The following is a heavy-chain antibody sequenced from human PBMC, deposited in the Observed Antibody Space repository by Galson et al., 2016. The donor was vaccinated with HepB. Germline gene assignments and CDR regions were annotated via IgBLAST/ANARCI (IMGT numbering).Heavy chain of an antibody. D-gene: IGHD4-17*01. CDR3: ARLDYVDYPYNWFDP. Sequence: SLRLSCAASGFTFSSYWMAWVRQAPGKGLEWVANINQDGSEKNYVDSVKDRFTISRDNAKNTLYLQMNSLRAEDTALYYCARLDYVDYPYNWFDPWGQGTLVTVSS. CDR1: GFTFSSYW. J-gene: IGHJ5*02. V-gene: IGHV3-7*03. CDR2: INQDGSEK.